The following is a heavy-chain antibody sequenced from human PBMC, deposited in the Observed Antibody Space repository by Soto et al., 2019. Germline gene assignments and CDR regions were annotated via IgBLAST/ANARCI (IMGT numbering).Heavy chain of an antibody. CDR1: NGSISGFY. D-gene: IGHD1-26*01. CDR3: VRVGVGIGNHFDS. V-gene: IGHV4-59*12. CDR2: IHYSGRT. J-gene: IGHJ4*02. Sequence: QVQLQESGPGLVKPSETLSLTCSVSNGSISGFYWTWIRQPPGKILEWIGYIHYSGRTDYNPSLTRRATMSVDTSKNQSSLNLKSITAADTAVYYCVRVGVGIGNHFDSWGRGTLVTVSS.